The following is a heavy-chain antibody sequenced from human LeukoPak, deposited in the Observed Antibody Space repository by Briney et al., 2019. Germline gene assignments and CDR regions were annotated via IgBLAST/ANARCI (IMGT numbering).Heavy chain of an antibody. CDR2: INPNSGGT. J-gene: IGHJ4*02. V-gene: IGHV1-2*02. D-gene: IGHD6-13*01. CDR1: GYTFTGYY. Sequence: ASVKVSCKASGYTFTGYYMHWVRQAPGQGLEWMGWINPNSGGTNYAQKFQGRVTMTRDTSINTAYMELSRLRSDDTAVYYCARVRSRAVAFDYWGQGTLVTVSS. CDR3: ARVRSRAVAFDY.